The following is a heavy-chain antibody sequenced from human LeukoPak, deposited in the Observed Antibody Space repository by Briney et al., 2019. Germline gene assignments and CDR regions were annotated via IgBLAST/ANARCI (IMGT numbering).Heavy chain of an antibody. J-gene: IGHJ4*02. D-gene: IGHD2-2*01. Sequence: GGSLRLSCAASGFTFTNYWMSWVRQAPGKGLEWVANIKQDGSEKYYVDSVKGRFTISRDNAKNSLYLQMSGLRAEDTALYYCATLPYCSSTSCYDYWGQGTLVTVSS. CDR3: ATLPYCSSTSCYDY. V-gene: IGHV3-7*01. CDR1: GFTFTNYW. CDR2: IKQDGSEK.